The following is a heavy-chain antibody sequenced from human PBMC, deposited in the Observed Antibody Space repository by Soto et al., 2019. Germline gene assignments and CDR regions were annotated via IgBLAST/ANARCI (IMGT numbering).Heavy chain of an antibody. J-gene: IGHJ4*02. V-gene: IGHV1-24*01. CDR1: GYTLTELS. Sequence: ASVKVSCKVSGYTLTELSMHWVRQAPGKGLEWMGGFDPEDGETIYAQKFQGRVTMTEDTSTDTAYMELSSLRSEDTAVYYCATDSGLIVGAKLAGFDYWGQGTLVTVSS. D-gene: IGHD1-26*01. CDR2: FDPEDGET. CDR3: ATDSGLIVGAKLAGFDY.